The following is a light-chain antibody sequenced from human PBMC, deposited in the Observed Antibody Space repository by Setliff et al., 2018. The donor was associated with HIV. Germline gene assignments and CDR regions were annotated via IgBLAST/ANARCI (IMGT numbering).Light chain of an antibody. CDR3: QQYKDWPPYS. CDR2: RAS. J-gene: IGKJ2*03. Sequence: EIVMTQSPATLSVSPGERATLSCRASQSVNSNLSWYQQKAGQAPRLLLYRASTRATGIPARFSGSGSGSDFTLTISSLQSEDSAVYYCQQYKDWPPYSVGQGTKVDIK. V-gene: IGKV3-15*01. CDR1: QSVNSN.